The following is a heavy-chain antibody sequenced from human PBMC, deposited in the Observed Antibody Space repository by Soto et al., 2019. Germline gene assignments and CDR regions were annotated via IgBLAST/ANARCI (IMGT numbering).Heavy chain of an antibody. CDR3: AREMVRVVVSDS. Sequence: QVQLVQSGAEVKKPGASVKVSCKASGYTFTSYGISWVRQAPGQGLEWMGWISTYNGNTKYAQKLQGRVTMTTDTSPSTAYIELRSLRSDGPAVFYCAREMVRVVVSDSLGQGTLGTVSS. V-gene: IGHV1-18*01. J-gene: IGHJ4*02. D-gene: IGHD3-10*01. CDR2: ISTYNGNT. CDR1: GYTFTSYG.